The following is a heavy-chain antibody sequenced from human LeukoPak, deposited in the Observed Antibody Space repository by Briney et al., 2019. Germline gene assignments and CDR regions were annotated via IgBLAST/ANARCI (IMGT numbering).Heavy chain of an antibody. Sequence: PSETLSLTCTVSGGSISSYYWSWIRQPPGKGLEWIGYIYYSGSTNYNPSLKSRVTISVDTSKNQFSLELSSVTAADTAVYYCARVTIFGALGMDVWGQGTTVTVSS. CDR2: IYYSGST. V-gene: IGHV4-59*01. CDR3: ARVTIFGALGMDV. D-gene: IGHD3-3*01. CDR1: GGSISSYY. J-gene: IGHJ6*02.